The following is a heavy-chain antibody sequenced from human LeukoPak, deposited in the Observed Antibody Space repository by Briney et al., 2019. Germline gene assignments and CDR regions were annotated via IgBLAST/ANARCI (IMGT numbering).Heavy chain of an antibody. Sequence: GASLRLSCAASGFTFSSYAMSWVRQAPGKGLEWVSAISGSGGSTYYADSVKGRFTISRDNFKNTLYLQMNSLRAEDTAVYYCASLTTVTSNWFDPWGQGTLVTVSS. CDR1: GFTFSSYA. V-gene: IGHV3-23*01. CDR2: ISGSGGST. J-gene: IGHJ5*02. CDR3: ASLTTVTSNWFDP. D-gene: IGHD4-17*01.